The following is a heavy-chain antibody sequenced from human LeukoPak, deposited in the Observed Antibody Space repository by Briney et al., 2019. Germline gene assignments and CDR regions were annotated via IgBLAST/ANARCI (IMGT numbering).Heavy chain of an antibody. J-gene: IGHJ4*02. Sequence: GGSLRLSCAGSEFTFSAYDMSWVRQAPGKGLEWVSGISGSGGGTYYADSVKGRFTISRDNSKNTLYLQMNSLRAEDTAVYYCAKDLIDYYDSSGSFDSWGLGTLVTVSS. D-gene: IGHD3-22*01. CDR3: AKDLIDYYDSSGSFDS. V-gene: IGHV3-23*01. CDR1: EFTFSAYD. CDR2: ISGSGGGT.